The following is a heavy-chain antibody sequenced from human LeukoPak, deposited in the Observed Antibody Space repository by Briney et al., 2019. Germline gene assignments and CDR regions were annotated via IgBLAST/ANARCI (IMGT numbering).Heavy chain of an antibody. CDR3: APEGYGSGSYYNGGY. V-gene: IGHV1-46*01. J-gene: IGHJ4*02. CDR2: INPSGGST. D-gene: IGHD3-10*01. Sequence: ASVKVSCKASGYTFTSYYMHWVRQAPGQGLECMGIINPSGGSTSYAQKFQGRVTMTRDTSTSTVYMELSSLRSEDTAVYYCAPEGYGSGSYYNGGYGGQGTLVTVSS. CDR1: GYTFTSYY.